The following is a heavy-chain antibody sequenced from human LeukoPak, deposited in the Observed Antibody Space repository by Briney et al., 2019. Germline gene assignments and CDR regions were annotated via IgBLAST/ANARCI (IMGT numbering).Heavy chain of an antibody. CDR1: GFSFSTYG. J-gene: IGHJ5*02. D-gene: IGHD3-10*01. CDR2: ICHSGST. Sequence: GSLRLSCAASGFSFSTYGMHWVRQPPGKGLEWIGEICHSGSTNYNPSLKSRVTISVDKSKNQFSLKLSSVTAADTAVYYCARGTMEYNWFDPWGQGTLVTVSS. V-gene: IGHV4-4*02. CDR3: ARGTMEYNWFDP.